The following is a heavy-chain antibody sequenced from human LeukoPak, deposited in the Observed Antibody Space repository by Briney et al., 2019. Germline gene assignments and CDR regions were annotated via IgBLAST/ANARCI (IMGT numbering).Heavy chain of an antibody. V-gene: IGHV4-34*01. D-gene: IGHD4-17*01. CDR1: GGSFNDYY. Sequence: SETLSLTCAVYGGSFNDYYWNWIRQPPGKGLEWIGEINLRGSTTYNPSLKSRVTISLDESKNQFSLKLSSVTAADTAVYYCARASHDYGDYSHFDYWGQGTLVTVSS. J-gene: IGHJ4*02. CDR2: INLRGST. CDR3: ARASHDYGDYSHFDY.